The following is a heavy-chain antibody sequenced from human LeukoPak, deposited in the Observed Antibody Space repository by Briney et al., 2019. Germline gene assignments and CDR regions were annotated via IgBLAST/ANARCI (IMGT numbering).Heavy chain of an antibody. J-gene: IGHJ6*02. Sequence: SETLSLTCTVSGGSISSYYWSWIRQPPGKGLEWIGYIYYSGSTNYNPSLESRVTISVDTSKNQFSLKLSSVTAADTAVYYCARDRIWAGNQYYYYYGMDVWGQGTTVTVSS. D-gene: IGHD4-23*01. V-gene: IGHV4-59*01. CDR3: ARDRIWAGNQYYYYYGMDV. CDR1: GGSISSYY. CDR2: IYYSGST.